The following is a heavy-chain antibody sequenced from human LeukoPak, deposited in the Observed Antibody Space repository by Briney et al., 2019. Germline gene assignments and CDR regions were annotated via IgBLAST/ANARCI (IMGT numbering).Heavy chain of an antibody. D-gene: IGHD3-22*01. CDR2: INIDGSGK. CDR1: GITFNSYW. V-gene: IGHV3-74*01. CDR3: AKGGYEYDSSGHNYLHY. Sequence: GGSLRLSCAASGITFNSYWMHWVRQAPGKGLVWVSRINIDGSGKTYADSVKGRFTISRDNAKNTLYLQMNSLRTEDTAVYYCAKGGYEYDSSGHNYLHYWGQGTLVTVSS. J-gene: IGHJ4*02.